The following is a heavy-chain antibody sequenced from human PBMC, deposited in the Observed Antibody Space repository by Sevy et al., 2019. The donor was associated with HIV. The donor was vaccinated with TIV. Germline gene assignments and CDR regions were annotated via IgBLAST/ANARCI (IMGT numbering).Heavy chain of an antibody. J-gene: IGHJ4*02. CDR3: ARDRVCSGGSCYNETFDY. D-gene: IGHD2-15*01. CDR2: INPNSGGT. CDR1: GYTFTGYY. Sequence: ASVKVSCKASGYTFTGYYMHWVRQAPGQWLEWMGWINPNSGGTNYAQKFQGRVTMTRDTSISTAYMELSRLRSDDTAVYYCARDRVCSGGSCYNETFDYWGQGTLVTVSS. V-gene: IGHV1-2*02.